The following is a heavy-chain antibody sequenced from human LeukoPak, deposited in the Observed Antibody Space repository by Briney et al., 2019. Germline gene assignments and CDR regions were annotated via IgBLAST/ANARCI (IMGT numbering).Heavy chain of an antibody. Sequence: PWGSLRLSCAASGFSFSSYEMNWVRQAPGKGLEWVSVKGSSGDTINYVDSVKGRFTISRDNAKNSLFLQMNSLRAEDTAVYYCARWFCTSTSCHYYYYGMDVWGQGTTVTVSS. D-gene: IGHD2-2*01. V-gene: IGHV3-48*03. CDR3: ARWFCTSTSCHYYYYGMDV. J-gene: IGHJ6*02. CDR2: KGSSGDTI. CDR1: GFSFSSYE.